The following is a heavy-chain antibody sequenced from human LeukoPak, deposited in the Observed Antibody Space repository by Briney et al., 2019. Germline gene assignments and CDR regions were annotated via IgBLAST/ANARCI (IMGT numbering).Heavy chain of an antibody. V-gene: IGHV3-11*04. D-gene: IGHD2-15*01. Sequence: GGSLRLSCAASGFTFSDYYMNWVRQAPGKGLEWVSYISSSSSTIYYADSVKGRFTISRDNAKNSLYLQMNSLRAEDTAVYYCARDRGVVPGDYWGQGTLVTVSS. J-gene: IGHJ4*02. CDR2: ISSSSSTI. CDR1: GFTFSDYY. CDR3: ARDRGVVPGDY.